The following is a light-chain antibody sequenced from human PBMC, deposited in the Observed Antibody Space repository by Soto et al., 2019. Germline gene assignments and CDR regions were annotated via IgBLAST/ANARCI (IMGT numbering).Light chain of an antibody. Sequence: QSALTQPASVSGSPGQSITISCTGTSSDVGGYNYVSWYQQHPGKAHKLMIYDVSNRPSGVSNRFSGSKSGNTASLTISGLQAEDEADYCCSSYTSSSTRVFGGGTQLTVL. CDR2: DVS. CDR1: SSDVGGYNY. V-gene: IGLV2-14*01. CDR3: SSYTSSSTRV. J-gene: IGLJ2*01.